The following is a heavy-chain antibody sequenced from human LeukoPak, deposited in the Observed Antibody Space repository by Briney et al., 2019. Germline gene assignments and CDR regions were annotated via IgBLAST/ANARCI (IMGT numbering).Heavy chain of an antibody. CDR1: GGSISSGSYY. D-gene: IGHD5-18*01. CDR2: IYTSGST. V-gene: IGHV4-61*02. CDR3: AREGGPYSYGYGNFQH. J-gene: IGHJ1*01. Sequence: PSETLSLTCTVSGGSISSGSYYWSWTRQPAGKGLEWIGRIYTSGSTNYNPSLKSRVTISVDTSKNQFSLKLSSVTAADTAVYYCAREGGPYSYGYGNFQHWGQGTLVTVSS.